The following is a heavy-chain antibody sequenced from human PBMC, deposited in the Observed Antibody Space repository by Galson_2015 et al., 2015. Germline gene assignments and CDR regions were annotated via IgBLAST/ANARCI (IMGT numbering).Heavy chain of an antibody. CDR3: ARVYFWTGYPLDP. Sequence: SVKVSCKASGYTFTRYAINWVRQAPGQGLEWMGWINTNTGKVTYAQGFTGRFVLSLDSAVSTAYLQISSLKAEDTAVYYCARVYFWTGYPLDPGAQVPLVPVSS. V-gene: IGHV7-4-1*02. CDR2: INTNTGKV. J-gene: IGHJ5*02. D-gene: IGHD3/OR15-3a*01. CDR1: GYTFTRYA.